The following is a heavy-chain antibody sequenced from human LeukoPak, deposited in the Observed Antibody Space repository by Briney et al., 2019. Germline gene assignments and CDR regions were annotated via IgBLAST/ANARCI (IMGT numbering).Heavy chain of an antibody. V-gene: IGHV3-33*01. CDR3: ARGGRYCSSSSCHLGDY. CDR1: GFTFSNYG. D-gene: IGHD2-2*01. Sequence: GRSLRLSCAASGFTFSNYGMQWVRQAPGKGLEWVAVIWYDGSNEYYADSVKGRFTISRDNSKNTLYLQMNSLRAEDTAVYYCARGGRYCSSSSCHLGDYWGQGTLVTVSS. CDR2: IWYDGSNE. J-gene: IGHJ4*02.